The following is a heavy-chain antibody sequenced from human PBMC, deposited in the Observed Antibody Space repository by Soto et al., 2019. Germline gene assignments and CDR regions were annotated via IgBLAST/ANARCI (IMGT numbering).Heavy chain of an antibody. D-gene: IGHD3-10*01. Sequence: GASVKVSCKASGGTSSSYAISWVRQAPGQGLEWMGGIIPIFGTANYAQKFQGRVTITADESTSTAYMELSSLRSEDTAVYYCANYYGSGSYSWDSRNWFDPWGQGTLVTVSS. J-gene: IGHJ5*02. CDR3: ANYYGSGSYSWDSRNWFDP. CDR2: IIPIFGTA. V-gene: IGHV1-69*13. CDR1: GGTSSSYA.